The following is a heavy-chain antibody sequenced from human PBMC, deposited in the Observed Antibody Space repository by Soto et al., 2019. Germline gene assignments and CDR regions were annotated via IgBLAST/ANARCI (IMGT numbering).Heavy chain of an antibody. J-gene: IGHJ3*02. Sequence: QGTLKESGPTLVKPTQTLTLTCSFSGFSLSTSGVGVGWIRQSPGKALEWLALIYWSGDEHYRPSLRSRLSIFKDPSKNHVVLIMTDMDPVDTATYYCARGLATLPVFAFDIWGQGTMVTVSS. CDR1: GFSLSTSGVG. V-gene: IGHV2-5*01. CDR3: ARGLATLPVFAFDI. CDR2: IYWSGDE. D-gene: IGHD6-6*01.